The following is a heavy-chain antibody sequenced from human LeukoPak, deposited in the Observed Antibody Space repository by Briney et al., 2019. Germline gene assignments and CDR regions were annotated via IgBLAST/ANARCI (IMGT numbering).Heavy chain of an antibody. V-gene: IGHV1-18*01. J-gene: IGHJ4*02. CDR1: GYTFTSYG. D-gene: IGHD3-10*01. CDR3: ARDLGYYGSGSYYRLPHFDY. Sequence: GASVKVSCKASGYTFTSYGIIWVRQAPGQGLEWMGWISAYNGNTNYAQKLQGRVTMTTDTSTSTAYMELRSLRSDDTAVYYCARDLGYYGSGSYYRLPHFDYWGQGTLVTVSS. CDR2: ISAYNGNT.